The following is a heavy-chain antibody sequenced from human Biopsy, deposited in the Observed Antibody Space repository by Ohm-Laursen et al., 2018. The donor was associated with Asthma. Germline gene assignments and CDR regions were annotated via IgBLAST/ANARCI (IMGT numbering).Heavy chain of an antibody. CDR1: GGSFSNFA. D-gene: IGHD3-22*01. CDR3: ARSYDTDSYPVLVLDY. CDR2: ILTKFDIT. J-gene: IGHJ4*02. V-gene: IGHV1-69*04. Sequence: SSVKVSCKSSGGSFSNFAFSWVRQAPGHGLEWMGTILTKFDITSYAEKFQGRVTITADKSTSTTYMELSRLRSEDTAVYYCARSYDTDSYPVLVLDYWGQGTLVTVSS.